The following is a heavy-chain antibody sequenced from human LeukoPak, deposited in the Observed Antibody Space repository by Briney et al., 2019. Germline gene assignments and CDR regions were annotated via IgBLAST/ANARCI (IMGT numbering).Heavy chain of an antibody. V-gene: IGHV3-30*04. Sequence: GRSLGLSCAAFGFTFSSYAMHWVRQAPGKGLEWVAVISYDGSNKYYADSVKGRFTISRDNSKNTLYLQMNSLRAEDTAVYYCARVGGLGAFDIWGQGTMVTVSS. CDR2: ISYDGSNK. CDR1: GFTFSSYA. CDR3: ARVGGLGAFDI. J-gene: IGHJ3*02. D-gene: IGHD3-16*01.